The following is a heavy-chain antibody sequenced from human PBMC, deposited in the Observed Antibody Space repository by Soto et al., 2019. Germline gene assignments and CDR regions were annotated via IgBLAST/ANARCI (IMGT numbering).Heavy chain of an antibody. Sequence: QVQLVESGGGVVQPGRSPRLSCAASGFTFRSYGMHWVRQAPGKGLEWVAVISYDGREIHYVDSVKGRFTISRDNSKDTLYLQMNSLRGEDTAVYFCANGKDGVSYYYGMDVWGPGTTVAVSS. CDR2: ISYDGREI. CDR3: ANGKDGVSYYYGMDV. D-gene: IGHD3-10*01. V-gene: IGHV3-30*18. CDR1: GFTFRSYG. J-gene: IGHJ6*02.